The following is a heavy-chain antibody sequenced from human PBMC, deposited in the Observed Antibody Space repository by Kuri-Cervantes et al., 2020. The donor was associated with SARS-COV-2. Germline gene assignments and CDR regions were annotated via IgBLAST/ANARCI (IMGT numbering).Heavy chain of an antibody. V-gene: IGHV1-69*13. CDR1: GYTFTSYG. CDR3: ARGALPREAFDI. D-gene: IGHD1-26*01. Sequence: SVKVSCKASGYTFTSYGISWVRQAPGQGLEWMGGIIPIFGTANYAQKFQGRVTITADESTSTAYMELSSLRSEDTAVYYCARGALPREAFDIWGQGTMVTVSS. J-gene: IGHJ3*02. CDR2: IIPIFGTA.